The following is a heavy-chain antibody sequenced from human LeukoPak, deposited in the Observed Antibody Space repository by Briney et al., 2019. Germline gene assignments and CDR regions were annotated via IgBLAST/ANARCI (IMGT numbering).Heavy chain of an antibody. CDR2: ISAYNGNT. D-gene: IGHD6-19*01. J-gene: IGHJ4*02. Sequence: GASVKVSCKASGGTFSSYAISWVRQAPGQGLEWMGWISAYNGNTNYAQKLQGRVTMTTDTSTSTAYMELRSLRSDDTAVYYCARGPSGYSSGWYGEPLGYWGQGTLVTVSS. CDR3: ARGPSGYSSGWYGEPLGY. CDR1: GGTFSSYA. V-gene: IGHV1-18*01.